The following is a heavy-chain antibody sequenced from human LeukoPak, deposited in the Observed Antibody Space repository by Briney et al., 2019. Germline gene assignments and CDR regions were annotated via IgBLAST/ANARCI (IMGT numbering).Heavy chain of an antibody. Sequence: GGSLRLSCAASGFTFSSCEMNWVRQAPGKGLEWVSYISSSGSTIYYADSVKGRFTISRDNAKNSLYLQMNSLRAEDTAIYYCARCGRGYDSSGYYSYWGQGTLVTVSP. J-gene: IGHJ4*02. CDR3: ARCGRGYDSSGYYSY. D-gene: IGHD3-22*01. CDR2: ISSSGSTI. V-gene: IGHV3-48*03. CDR1: GFTFSSCE.